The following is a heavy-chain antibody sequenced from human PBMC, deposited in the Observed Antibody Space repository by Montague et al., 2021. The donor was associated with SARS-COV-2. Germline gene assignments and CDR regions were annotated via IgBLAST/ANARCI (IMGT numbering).Heavy chain of an antibody. CDR2: IHYSGST. CDR1: GGSISSYY. D-gene: IGHD3-3*01. Sequence: SETLSLTCTVSGGSISSYYWSWIRQPPGKGLEWIGYIHYSGSTNYNPSLKSRVTISVDTSKNQFSLKLSSVTAANTAVYYCARSRRITIFGVGLSNYYGMDVWGQGTTVTVSS. V-gene: IGHV4-59*01. J-gene: IGHJ6*02. CDR3: ARSRRITIFGVGLSNYYGMDV.